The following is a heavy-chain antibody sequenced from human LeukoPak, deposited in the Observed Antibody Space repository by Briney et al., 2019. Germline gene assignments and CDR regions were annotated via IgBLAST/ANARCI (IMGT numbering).Heavy chain of an antibody. J-gene: IGHJ4*02. CDR2: ISGSGGST. CDR3: AKDHDYVWGSYRPFFDY. CDR1: GFTFSSYA. D-gene: IGHD3-16*02. V-gene: IGHV3-23*01. Sequence: GGFLRLSCAASGFTFSSYAMSWVRQAPGKGLEWVSAISGSGGSTYYADSVKGRFTISRDNSKNTLYLQMNSLRAEDTAVYYCAKDHDYVWGSYRPFFDYWGQGTLVTVSS.